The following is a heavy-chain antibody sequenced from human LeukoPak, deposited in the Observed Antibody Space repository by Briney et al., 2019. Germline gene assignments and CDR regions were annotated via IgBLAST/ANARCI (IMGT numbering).Heavy chain of an antibody. D-gene: IGHD3-16*01. CDR2: VTSSGNTL. CDR1: GFTFSDYY. CDR3: ARARRGGPFDY. Sequence: GGALRLSCAASGFTFSDYYMSWLRQAPGKGVEGVSYVTSSGNTLEYADSVKGRFIISRHNDKNSLLLQMNSLRADDTAVYYCARARRGGPFDYWGQGTLVTVSS. V-gene: IGHV3-11*01. J-gene: IGHJ4*02.